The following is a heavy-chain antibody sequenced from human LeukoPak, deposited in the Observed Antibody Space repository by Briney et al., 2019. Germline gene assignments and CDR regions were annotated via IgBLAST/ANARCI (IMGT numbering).Heavy chain of an antibody. D-gene: IGHD6-19*01. V-gene: IGHV4-34*01. Sequence: SETLSLTCAVYGGSFSGYYWSWIRQPPGKGLEWIGEINHSGSTNYNPSLKSRVTISVDTSKNQFSLKLSSVTAADTAVYYCARGLGISSGWYANWFDPWGQGTLVTVSS. J-gene: IGHJ5*02. CDR1: GGSFSGYY. CDR3: ARGLGISSGWYANWFDP. CDR2: INHSGST.